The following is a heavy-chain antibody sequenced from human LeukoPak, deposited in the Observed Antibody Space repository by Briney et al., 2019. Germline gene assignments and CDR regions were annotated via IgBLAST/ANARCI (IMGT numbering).Heavy chain of an antibody. Sequence: GGSLRLSCAASGFTFDDFAMHWVRQAPGKGLEWVSSISWNRGSIGYADSVKGRFTISRDNAKNSLYLQMNSLRAEDTALYYCAKDYYGSGSYNYFDYWGQGTLVTVSS. CDR2: ISWNRGSI. J-gene: IGHJ4*02. D-gene: IGHD3-10*01. V-gene: IGHV3-9*01. CDR3: AKDYYGSGSYNYFDY. CDR1: GFTFDDFA.